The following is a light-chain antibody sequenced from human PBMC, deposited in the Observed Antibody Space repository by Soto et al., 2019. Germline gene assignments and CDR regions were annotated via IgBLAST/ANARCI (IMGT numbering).Light chain of an antibody. V-gene: IGKV1-27*01. CDR1: QGVSNN. CDR3: QKYNSVPWT. J-gene: IGKJ1*01. CDR2: AAS. Sequence: DIQMTQSPSSLSASVGDRVTITCRASQGVSNNLAWYQQKPGKVPKLLIYAASALQSGVPSRFSGSGSGTDFTLTISSLQPEDVATYYCQKYNSVPWTFGQGTTVEIK.